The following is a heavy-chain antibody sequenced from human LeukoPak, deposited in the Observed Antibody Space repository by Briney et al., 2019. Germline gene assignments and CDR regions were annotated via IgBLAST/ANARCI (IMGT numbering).Heavy chain of an antibody. CDR3: ARDSRYYDILTGYYQNWFDP. CDR1: RFTFSSYW. CDR2: ISSSSSYI. V-gene: IGHV3-21*01. D-gene: IGHD3-9*01. Sequence: GGSLRLSCAASRFTFSSYWMNWVRQAPGKGLEWVSSISSSSSYIYYADSVKGRFTISRDNAKNSLYLQMNSLRAEDTAVYYCARDSRYYDILTGYYQNWFDPWGQGTLVTVSS. J-gene: IGHJ5*02.